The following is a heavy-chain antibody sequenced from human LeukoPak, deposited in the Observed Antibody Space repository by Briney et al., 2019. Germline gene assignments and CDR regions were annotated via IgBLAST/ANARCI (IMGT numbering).Heavy chain of an antibody. V-gene: IGHV4-39*01. J-gene: IGHJ3*02. CDR2: IYYSGST. CDR1: GGSISSSSYY. D-gene: IGHD6-6*01. Sequence: SETLSLTCTVSGGSISSSSYYWGWVRQPPGKGLEWIGSIYYSGSTYYNPSLKSRVTISVDTSKNQFSLKLSSVTAADTAVYYCARPRPNISSSSSHDAFDIWGQGTMVTVSS. CDR3: ARPRPNISSSSSHDAFDI.